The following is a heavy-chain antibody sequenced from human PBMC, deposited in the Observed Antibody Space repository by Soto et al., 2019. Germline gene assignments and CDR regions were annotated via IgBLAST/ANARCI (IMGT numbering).Heavy chain of an antibody. Sequence: QVHLVQSGAEVKKPGASVKVSCKGSGYAFTTYGINWVRQAPGQGLEWMGWISAHNGNTNYAQKLQGRVTVTRDTSTSTVYMGLRSLRSDDTAVSYCARGRYGDYGGQGALVTVSS. CDR2: ISAHNGNT. CDR3: ARGRYGDY. D-gene: IGHD1-1*01. V-gene: IGHV1-18*01. CDR1: GYAFTTYG. J-gene: IGHJ4*02.